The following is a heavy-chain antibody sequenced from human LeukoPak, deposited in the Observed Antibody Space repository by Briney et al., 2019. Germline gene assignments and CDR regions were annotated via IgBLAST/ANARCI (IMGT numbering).Heavy chain of an antibody. J-gene: IGHJ4*02. CDR3: AAHYGDFRDFYFEY. Sequence: GGSLRLPCTVSGFTFSKYNMNWVRQAPGKGLEWVSSITTNSGYIWYADSVKGRFTVSRDNGKSSLDLQLNSLGAEDTAVYYCAAHYGDFRDFYFEYWGRGTLVTVSS. CDR1: GFTFSKYN. V-gene: IGHV3-21*01. CDR2: ITTNSGYI. D-gene: IGHD4-17*01.